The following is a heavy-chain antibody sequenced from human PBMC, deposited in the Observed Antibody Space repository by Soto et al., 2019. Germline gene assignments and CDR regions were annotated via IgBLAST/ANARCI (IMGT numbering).Heavy chain of an antibody. CDR3: ATFIVAALDY. CDR2: INTVNGNK. V-gene: IGHV1-3*04. CDR1: GYIFTTYA. D-gene: IGHD2-15*01. J-gene: IGHJ4*02. Sequence: ASVKVSCKASGYIFTTYAMHWVRQAPGQRLEWMGWINTVNGNKEYSQKFQGRVTITRDTSASTAYMELRSLRSEDTAVYYRATFIVAALDYWGPGTLVTVSS.